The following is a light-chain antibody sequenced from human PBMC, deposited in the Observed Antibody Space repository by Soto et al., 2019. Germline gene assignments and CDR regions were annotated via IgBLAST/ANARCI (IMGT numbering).Light chain of an antibody. CDR1: QSVDTY. Sequence: TVLTQSPATLSLSPGERATLSCRASQSVDTYLAWYQQKSGRAPRLLIYDVSKGATGIPPRFSGSGAGTDFTLTISSLEPEDSATYYCQQRRSSLTFGGGTKVDIK. V-gene: IGKV3D-11*02. CDR2: DVS. CDR3: QQRRSSLT. J-gene: IGKJ4*01.